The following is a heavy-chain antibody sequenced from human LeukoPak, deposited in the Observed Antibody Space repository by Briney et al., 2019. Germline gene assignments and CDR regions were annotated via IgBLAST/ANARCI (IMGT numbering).Heavy chain of an antibody. D-gene: IGHD4-23*01. CDR1: GGSFSGYY. CDR3: ARLGPGGPALVDY. CDR2: INHSGST. V-gene: IGHV4-34*01. J-gene: IGHJ4*02. Sequence: PSETLSLTCAVYGGSFSGYYWSWIRQPPGKGLEWIGEINHSGSTNYNPSLKSRVTISVDTSKNQFSLKLSSVTAADTAVYNCARLGPGGPALVDYWGQGTLVTVSS.